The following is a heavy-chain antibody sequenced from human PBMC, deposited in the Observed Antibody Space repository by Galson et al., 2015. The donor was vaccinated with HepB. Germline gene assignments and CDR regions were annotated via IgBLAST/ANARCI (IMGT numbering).Heavy chain of an antibody. CDR2: LSWNGGNI. Sequence: SLRLSCAASGFTFDDYAMHWVRQAPGKGLEWVSGLSWNGGNIGYADSVKGRFTISRDNAKNSLYLQMNSLRPEDTAFYFCTRENSGYTYGGLPQGFWGQGTQVTVSS. CDR1: GFTFDDYA. D-gene: IGHD5-18*01. V-gene: IGHV3-9*01. J-gene: IGHJ4*02. CDR3: TRENSGYTYGGLPQGF.